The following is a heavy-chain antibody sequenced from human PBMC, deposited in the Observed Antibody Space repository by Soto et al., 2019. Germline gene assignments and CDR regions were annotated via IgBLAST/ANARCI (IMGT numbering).Heavy chain of an antibody. CDR3: ARGHGLVYATLSPYDY. Sequence: EVQLVESGGGVVRPGGSLRLSCAASGFTFDDYGMSWVRQAPGKGLEWVPGINWNGGSTGYADSVKGRFTISRDNAKNSLYLQMNSLRAEDTALYYCARGHGLVYATLSPYDYWGQGTLVTVSS. CDR1: GFTFDDYG. J-gene: IGHJ4*02. V-gene: IGHV3-20*04. CDR2: INWNGGST. D-gene: IGHD2-8*01.